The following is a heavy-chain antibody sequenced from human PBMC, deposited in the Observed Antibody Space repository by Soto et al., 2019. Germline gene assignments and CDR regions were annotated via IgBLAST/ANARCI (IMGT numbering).Heavy chain of an antibody. D-gene: IGHD2-2*01. CDR1: GFTFSSYS. J-gene: IGHJ5*02. CDR2: ISSSSSYI. CDR3: ARVVGDIVVVPAARSRNWFDP. V-gene: IGHV3-21*01. Sequence: PGGSLRLSCAASGFTFSSYSMNWVRQAPGKGLEWVSSISSSSSYIYYADSVKGRFTISRDNAKNSLYLQMNSLRAEDTAVYYCARVVGDIVVVPAARSRNWFDPWGQGTLVTVSS.